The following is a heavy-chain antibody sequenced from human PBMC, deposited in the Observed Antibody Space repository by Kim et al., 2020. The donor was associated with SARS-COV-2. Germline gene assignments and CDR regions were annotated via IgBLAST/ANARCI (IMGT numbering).Heavy chain of an antibody. D-gene: IGHD1-26*01. V-gene: IGHV3-23*01. Sequence: YYAASVQGRFTISRDNSKNTLYLQMNSLRAEDTAVYYCAKNSGSCFDYWGQGTLVTVSS. J-gene: IGHJ4*02. CDR3: AKNSGSCFDY.